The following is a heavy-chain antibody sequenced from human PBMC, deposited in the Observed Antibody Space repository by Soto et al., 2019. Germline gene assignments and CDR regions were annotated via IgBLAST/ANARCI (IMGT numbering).Heavy chain of an antibody. CDR3: ARDSIKLAYCGGDCYGGVDV. J-gene: IGHJ6*02. CDR2: ISSSCSTI. D-gene: IGHD2-21*02. Sequence: GGSLRLSCAASGFTFIGAGRTWVRQAPGKGLEWDSYISSSCSTIYYADSDKGRCTISIDHANNSLHLQMNSLREEDTAVYYCARDSIKLAYCGGDCYGGVDVWGQGPTVTVSS. V-gene: IGHV3-48*02. CDR1: GFTFIGAG.